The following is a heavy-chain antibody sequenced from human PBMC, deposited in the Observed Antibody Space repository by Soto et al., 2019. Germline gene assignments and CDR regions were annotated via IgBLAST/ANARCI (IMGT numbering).Heavy chain of an antibody. V-gene: IGHV4-31*03. CDR3: ARAYYDILTGWDAFDI. CDR1: GGSISSGGYY. D-gene: IGHD3-9*01. Sequence: SETLSLTCTVSGGSISSGGYYWSWIRQHPGKGLEWIGYIYYSGSTYHNPSLKSRVTISVDTSKNQFSLKLSSVTAADTAVYYCARAYYDILTGWDAFDIWGQGTMVTVSS. CDR2: IYYSGST. J-gene: IGHJ3*02.